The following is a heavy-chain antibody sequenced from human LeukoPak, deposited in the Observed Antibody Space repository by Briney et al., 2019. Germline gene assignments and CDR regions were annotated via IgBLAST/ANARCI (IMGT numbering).Heavy chain of an antibody. CDR1: GFTVSGNY. CDR2: IYSGDST. V-gene: IGHV3-66*01. J-gene: IGHJ4*02. Sequence: PGGSLRHSCAASGFTVSGNYMSWVRQAPGKGLEWVSIIYSGDSTYYADSVKGRFTISRDNSKNTLYLQMNSLRAEDTAVYYCAREELDYYDSSGGYYFDYWGQGTLVTVSS. CDR3: AREELDYYDSSGGYYFDY. D-gene: IGHD3-22*01.